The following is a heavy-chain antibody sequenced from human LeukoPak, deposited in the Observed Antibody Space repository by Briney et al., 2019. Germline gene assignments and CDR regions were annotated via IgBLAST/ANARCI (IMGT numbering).Heavy chain of an antibody. V-gene: IGHV3-7*01. CDR1: GFTFSSYG. CDR3: ARGGSGNWNAPFDY. CDR2: IKQDGSET. D-gene: IGHD1-1*01. J-gene: IGHJ4*02. Sequence: GGSLRLSCAASGFTFSSYGMHWVRQAPGKGLEWVANIKQDGSETYYVDSVKGRFTISRDNAKNSLFLQMNSLRAEDTAVYYCARGGSGNWNAPFDYWGQGILVTVSS.